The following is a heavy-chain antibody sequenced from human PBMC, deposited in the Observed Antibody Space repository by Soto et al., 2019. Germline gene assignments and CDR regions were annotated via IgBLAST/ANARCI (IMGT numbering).Heavy chain of an antibody. CDR1: GFPFSIYW. J-gene: IGHJ1*01. CDR2: IKQDGSEK. D-gene: IGHD6-13*01. V-gene: IGHV3-7*01. CDR3: ARDLGSSWYPEYFQH. Sequence: PGESLKRSYAASGFPFSIYWMSWVRQAPGKGLEWVANIKQDGSEKYYVDSVKGRFTISRDNAKNSLYLQMNSLRAEDTAVYYCARDLGSSWYPEYFQHWGQG.